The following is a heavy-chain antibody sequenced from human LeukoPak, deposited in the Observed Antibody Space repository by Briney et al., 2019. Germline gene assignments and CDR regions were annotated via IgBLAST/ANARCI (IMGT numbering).Heavy chain of an antibody. V-gene: IGHV4-59*01. CDR3: ARFRSGWYMFDY. CDR2: VYDSGTT. J-gene: IGHJ4*02. Sequence: PSETLSLTCTVSGGSISRYYWSWIRQPPGKGLEWIGYVYDSGTTNYNPSLKSRVTISLDTSKNQFSLKLTSVTAADTAVYYCARFRSGWYMFDYWGQGTLVTVSS. CDR1: GGSISRYY. D-gene: IGHD6-19*01.